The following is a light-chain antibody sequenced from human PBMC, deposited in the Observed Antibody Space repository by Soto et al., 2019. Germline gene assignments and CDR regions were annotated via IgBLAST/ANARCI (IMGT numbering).Light chain of an antibody. CDR1: NIGSKS. J-gene: IGLJ3*02. V-gene: IGLV3-21*02. CDR2: DDS. Sequence: SYELTQPPSVSVAPGQTARITCGGNNIGSKSVHWYQQKPGQAPVLVVYDDSDRPSGIPDRFSGSKSGNTASLTISGLQDEDEADYYCCSYPGSHTWVFGGGTKLTVL. CDR3: CSYPGSHTWV.